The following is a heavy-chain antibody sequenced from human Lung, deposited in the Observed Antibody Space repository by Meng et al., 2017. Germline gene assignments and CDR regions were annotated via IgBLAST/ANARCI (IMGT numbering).Heavy chain of an antibody. Sequence: EVQLVESGGGLVKPGGSLRLSCAASGFTFSNYSMNWVRQAPGKGLEWVSSISSSNRYIYYADSLKGRFTISRDNAKNSLYLQMNSLRAEDTAVFYCARDNYYDSGSYSGFDYWGQGALVTVSS. CDR1: GFTFSNYS. CDR3: ARDNYYDSGSYSGFDY. V-gene: IGHV3-21*01. CDR2: ISSSNRYI. D-gene: IGHD3-10*01. J-gene: IGHJ4*02.